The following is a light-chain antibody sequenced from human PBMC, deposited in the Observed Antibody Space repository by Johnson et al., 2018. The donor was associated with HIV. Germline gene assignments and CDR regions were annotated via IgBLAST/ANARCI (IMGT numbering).Light chain of an antibody. J-gene: IGLJ1*01. CDR3: GTCDSSLSVYV. Sequence: QSVLTQPPSMSAAPGQRVTISCSGSSSNIGNNYVSWYQQVPGAAPKLLIYDNNRRPSGIPDRFSGSKSGTSATLGITGLPTGDETDYDCGTCDSSLSVYVFGTGTKVTVL. V-gene: IGLV1-51*01. CDR2: DNN. CDR1: SSNIGNNY.